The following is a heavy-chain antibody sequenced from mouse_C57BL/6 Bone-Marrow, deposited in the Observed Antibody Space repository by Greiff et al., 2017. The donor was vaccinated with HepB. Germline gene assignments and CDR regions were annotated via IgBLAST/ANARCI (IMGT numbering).Heavy chain of an antibody. D-gene: IGHD3-2*02. CDR2: IYPGSGNT. CDR3: AIDSSGYGDY. V-gene: IGHV1-76*01. CDR1: GYTFTDYY. Sequence: VQLQQSGAELVRPGASVKLSCKASGYTFTDYYINWVKQRPGQGLEWIARIYPGSGNTYYNEKFKGKATLTAEKSSSTAYMQLSSLTSDDSAVYFCAIDSSGYGDYWGQGTSVTVSS. J-gene: IGHJ4*01.